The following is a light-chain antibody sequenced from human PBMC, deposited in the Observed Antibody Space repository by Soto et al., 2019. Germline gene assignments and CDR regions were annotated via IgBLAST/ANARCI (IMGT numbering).Light chain of an antibody. J-gene: IGKJ1*01. CDR2: DAS. V-gene: IGKV3-20*01. CDR3: QQYPSSRRT. CDR1: QSVMSNY. Sequence: ASQSVMSNYLSWYQQKPGQAPRLLIYDASTRATGIPDRFSGSESGTDFPLTITGPALEEIPAYDLQQYPSSRRTFDRGTKVDIK.